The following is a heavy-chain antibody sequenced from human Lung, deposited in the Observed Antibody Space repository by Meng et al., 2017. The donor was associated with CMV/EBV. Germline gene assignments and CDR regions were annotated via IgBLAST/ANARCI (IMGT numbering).Heavy chain of an antibody. CDR3: ASFPPPGKQWLVTDY. Sequence: GQLQESGTGLVKPSGTLSLTCAVSGGSISSSNWWSWVRQPPGKGLEWIGEIYHSGSTNYNPSLKSRVTISVDKSKNQFSLKLSSVTAADTAVYYCASFPPPGKQWLVTDYWGQGTLVTASS. J-gene: IGHJ4*02. CDR2: IYHSGST. D-gene: IGHD6-19*01. V-gene: IGHV4-4*02. CDR1: GGSISSSNW.